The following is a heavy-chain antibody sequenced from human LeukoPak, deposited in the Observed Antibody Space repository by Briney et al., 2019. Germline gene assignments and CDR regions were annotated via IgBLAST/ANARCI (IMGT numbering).Heavy chain of an antibody. V-gene: IGHV4-38-2*02. D-gene: IGHD3-10*01. CDR1: GYSISSGYY. Sequence: SETLSLTCTVSGYSISSGYYWGWIRQPPGKGLEWIGSIYHSGSTYYNPSLKSRVTISVDTSKNQFSLKLSSVTAADTAVYYCARKGCGLGSFYFDYWGQGTLVTVSS. CDR2: IYHSGST. CDR3: ARKGCGLGSFYFDY. J-gene: IGHJ4*02.